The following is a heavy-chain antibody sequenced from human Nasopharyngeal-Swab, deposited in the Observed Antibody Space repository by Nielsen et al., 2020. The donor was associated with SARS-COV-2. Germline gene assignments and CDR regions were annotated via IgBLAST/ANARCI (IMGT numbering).Heavy chain of an antibody. CDR2: ISYDGSNK. Sequence: GESLKISCAASGFTFSSYGMHWVRQAPGKGLEWVAVISYDGSNKYCADSVKGRFTISRDNSKNTLYLQMNSLRAEDTAVYYCAKQIVVPAAPYFDYWGQGTLVTVSS. CDR1: GFTFSSYG. CDR3: AKQIVVPAAPYFDY. V-gene: IGHV3-30*18. J-gene: IGHJ4*02. D-gene: IGHD2-2*01.